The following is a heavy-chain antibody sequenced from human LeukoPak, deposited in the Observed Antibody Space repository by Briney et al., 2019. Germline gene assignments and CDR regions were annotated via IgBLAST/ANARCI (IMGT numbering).Heavy chain of an antibody. V-gene: IGHV3-30*04. CDR2: ISYDGSNK. J-gene: IGHJ4*02. CDR1: GFTFSSYA. D-gene: IGHD3-10*01. Sequence: GGSLRLSCAASGFTFSSYAMRWVRQAPGKGLEWVAVISYDGSNKYYADSVKGRFTISRDNSKSTLYLQMNSLRAEDTAVYYCARGLGGITMVRGFDYWGQGTLVTVSS. CDR3: ARGLGGITMVRGFDY.